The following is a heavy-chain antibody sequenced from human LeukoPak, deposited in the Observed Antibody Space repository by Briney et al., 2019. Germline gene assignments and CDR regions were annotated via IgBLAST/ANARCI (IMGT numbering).Heavy chain of an antibody. V-gene: IGHV3-64*01. CDR2: ISSNGGST. J-gene: IGHJ5*02. CDR1: GFTFSSYA. Sequence: GGSLRLSCAASGFTFSSYAMHWVRQAPGKGLEYVSAISSNGGSTYYANSVKGRFTISRDNSKNTLYLQMGSLRAEDMAVYYCARDGFDPWGQGTLVTVSS. CDR3: ARDGFDP.